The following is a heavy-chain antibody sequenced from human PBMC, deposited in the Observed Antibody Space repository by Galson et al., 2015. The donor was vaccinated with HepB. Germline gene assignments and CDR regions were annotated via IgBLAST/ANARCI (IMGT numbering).Heavy chain of an antibody. V-gene: IGHV3-48*02. CDR3: ARSKWIEAAECSH. CDR1: GFTFSGYS. Sequence: SLRLSCAASGFTFSGYSMNWVRQAPGKGLEWISYIDSSGSTISYQDSVKGRFTVSRDNAKNLLYLQMNSLRDEDPAVYYCARSKWIEAAECSHWGQGTLVTVSS. CDR2: IDSSGSTI. D-gene: IGHD6-13*01. J-gene: IGHJ4*02.